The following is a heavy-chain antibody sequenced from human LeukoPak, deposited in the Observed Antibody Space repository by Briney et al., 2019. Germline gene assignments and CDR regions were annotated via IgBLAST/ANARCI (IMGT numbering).Heavy chain of an antibody. CDR2: ISGSGGTT. D-gene: IGHD3-3*01. Sequence: AGGSLRFSCAASGFTFRSYAMNWVRQAPGKGLEWVSGISGSGGTTYYADSVKGRFTISRDNSKNTLYLQMNSLRAEDTAVYYCAKDPNYDFWSGYPPGYWGQGTLVTVSS. CDR3: AKDPNYDFWSGYPPGY. J-gene: IGHJ4*02. CDR1: GFTFRSYA. V-gene: IGHV3-23*01.